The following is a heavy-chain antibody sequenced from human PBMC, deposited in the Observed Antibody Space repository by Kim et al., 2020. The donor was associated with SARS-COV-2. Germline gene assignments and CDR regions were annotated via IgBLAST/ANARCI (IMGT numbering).Heavy chain of an antibody. Sequence: ASVKVSCKASGYTFTSYDINWVRQATGQGLEWMGWMNPNSGNTGYAQKFQGRVTMTRNTSISTAYMELSSLRSEDTAVYYCARGSIVATIFNYYYYMDVWGKGTTFTVSS. CDR2: MNPNSGNT. J-gene: IGHJ6*03. CDR3: ARGSIVATIFNYYYYMDV. D-gene: IGHD5-12*01. CDR1: GYTFTSYD. V-gene: IGHV1-8*01.